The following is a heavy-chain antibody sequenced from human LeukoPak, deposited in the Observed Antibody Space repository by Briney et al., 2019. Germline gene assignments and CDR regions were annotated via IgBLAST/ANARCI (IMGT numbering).Heavy chain of an antibody. J-gene: IGHJ4*02. CDR2: IYYSGST. CDR3: AREDYVWGSYRKLDY. Sequence: SETLSLTCTVSGGSISSGDYYWSWIRQPPGKGLEWIGYIYYSGSTYYSPSLKSRVTISVDTSKNQFSLKLSSVTAADTAMYYCAREDYVWGSYRKLDYWGQGTLVTVSS. D-gene: IGHD3-16*02. CDR1: GGSISSGDYY. V-gene: IGHV4-30-4*01.